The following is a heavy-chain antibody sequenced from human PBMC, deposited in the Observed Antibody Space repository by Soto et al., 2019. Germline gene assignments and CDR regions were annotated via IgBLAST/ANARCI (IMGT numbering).Heavy chain of an antibody. CDR2: IYYSGST. D-gene: IGHD3-22*01. CDR3: AKDYDSSGDY. CDR1: GGSISSSSYY. Sequence: QLQLQESGPGLVKPSETLSLTCTVSGGSISSSSYYWGWIRQPPGQGLEWIGSIYYSGSTYYNPSLKSRVTISVDTSKNQFSLKLSSVTAADTAVYYCAKDYDSSGDYWGQATLVTVSS. V-gene: IGHV4-39*01. J-gene: IGHJ4*02.